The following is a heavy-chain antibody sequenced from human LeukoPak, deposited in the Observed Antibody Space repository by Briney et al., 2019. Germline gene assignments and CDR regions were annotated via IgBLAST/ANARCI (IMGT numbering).Heavy chain of an antibody. D-gene: IGHD3-22*01. V-gene: IGHV3-7*03. J-gene: IGHJ4*02. CDR3: ASTYYDSSGYPLYYFDY. CDR1: GFTFSNYW. CDR2: IKFHGSEK. Sequence: PGGSLRLSCAASGFTFSNYWMSWVRQAPGKGLEWVANIKFHGSEKFYVDSVKGRFTISRDNAKNSLYLQMNSLRAEDTAVYYCASTYYDSSGYPLYYFDYWGQGTLVTVSS.